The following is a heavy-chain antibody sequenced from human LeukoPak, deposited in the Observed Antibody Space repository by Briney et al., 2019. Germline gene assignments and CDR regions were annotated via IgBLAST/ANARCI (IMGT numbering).Heavy chain of an antibody. J-gene: IGHJ4*02. CDR1: GFTFSSYS. CDR3: ASQITISYYFDY. V-gene: IGHV3-21*01. D-gene: IGHD3-10*01. CDR2: ISSSSSYI. Sequence: WGSLRLSCAASGFTFSSYSMNWVRQAPGKGLEWVSSISSSSSYIYYADSVKGRFTISRDNAKNSLYLQMNSLRAEDTAVYYCASQITISYYFDYWGQGTLVTVSS.